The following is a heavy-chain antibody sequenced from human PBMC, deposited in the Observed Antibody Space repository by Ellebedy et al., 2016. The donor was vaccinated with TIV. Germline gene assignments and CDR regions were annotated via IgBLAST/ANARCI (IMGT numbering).Heavy chain of an antibody. V-gene: IGHV3-7*01. D-gene: IGHD3-10*01. CDR2: IKQDGSEK. J-gene: IGHJ4*02. CDR1: GFTFSSFW. Sequence: GESLKISCAASGFTFSSFWMSWVRQAPGKGLEWVASIKQDGSEKYYVDSVKGRFTISRDNAKNTLFLQMDRLRADDTAAYYCARDFHYYGLGSYDQWGQGTLVTVSS. CDR3: ARDFHYYGLGSYDQ.